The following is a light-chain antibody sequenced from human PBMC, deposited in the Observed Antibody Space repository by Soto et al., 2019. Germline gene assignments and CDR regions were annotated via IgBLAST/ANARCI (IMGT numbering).Light chain of an antibody. CDR3: TSYTSSSTLVL. CDR1: SSDVGGYNF. Sequence: QSVLTQPASVSGSPGQSITISCTGTSSDVGGYNFVSWYQQHPGKAPKLMIFDVSNRPSGVSNRFSGSKSGNTASLNISGLQAEDEADYYCTSYTSSSTLVLFGGGNKLTVL. V-gene: IGLV2-14*01. J-gene: IGLJ2*01. CDR2: DVS.